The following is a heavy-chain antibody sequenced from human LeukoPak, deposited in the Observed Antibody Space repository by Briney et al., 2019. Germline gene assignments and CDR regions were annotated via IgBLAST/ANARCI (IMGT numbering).Heavy chain of an antibody. CDR3: ARGGGIFGVLTTAHYYGIDV. D-gene: IGHD3-3*01. CDR2: FDPEDGET. Sequence: ASVKVSCKVSGYTLTELSMHWVRQAPGKGLEWMGGFDPEDGETIYAQQFQDRVTIIADESTSTAYMELSLLKFEDTAVYYCARGGGIFGVLTTAHYYGIDVWGQGTTVTVSS. J-gene: IGHJ6*02. V-gene: IGHV1-24*01. CDR1: GYTLTELS.